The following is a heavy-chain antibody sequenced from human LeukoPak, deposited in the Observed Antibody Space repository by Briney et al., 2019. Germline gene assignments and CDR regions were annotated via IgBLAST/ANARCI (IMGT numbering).Heavy chain of an antibody. CDR1: GGSISSSSYY. CDR2: IYYSGST. V-gene: IGHV4-39*01. Sequence: SETLSLTCTVSGGSISSSSYYWGWIRQPPGKGLEWIGSIYYSGSTYYNPSLKSRVTISVDTSKSQFSLKLSSVTAADTAVYYCAFLTAAGSTYYFDHWGQGTLVTVSS. D-gene: IGHD6-13*01. CDR3: AFLTAAGSTYYFDH. J-gene: IGHJ4*02.